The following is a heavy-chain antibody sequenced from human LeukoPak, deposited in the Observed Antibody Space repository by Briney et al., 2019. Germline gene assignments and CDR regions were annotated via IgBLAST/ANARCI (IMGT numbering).Heavy chain of an antibody. V-gene: IGHV4-34*01. Sequence: SETLSLTXAVYGGPFSDYYWSWIRQTPGKGLEWIGQINHSGSTNYNPSLKSRLTMSVDTSTNYFTLKLTSVTAADTAVYYCARGRTVFDFWGQGTLVTVSS. J-gene: IGHJ4*02. CDR2: INHSGST. CDR1: GGPFSDYY. D-gene: IGHD1-1*01. CDR3: ARGRTVFDF.